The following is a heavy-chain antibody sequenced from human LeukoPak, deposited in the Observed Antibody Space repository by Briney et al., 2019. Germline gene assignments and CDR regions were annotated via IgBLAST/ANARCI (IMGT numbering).Heavy chain of an antibody. D-gene: IGHD3-10*01. Sequence: GGSLRLSCAASGFRFSDYWMTWVRQAPGKGLECVANINTDGSTKYYPDSVKGRFTISRDNAKNSLYLQMNSMRAEDTAVYYCASGSGSYRTPYYYMDVWGTGTTVTVSS. CDR1: GFRFSDYW. V-gene: IGHV3-7*03. J-gene: IGHJ6*03. CDR2: INTDGSTK. CDR3: ASGSGSYRTPYYYMDV.